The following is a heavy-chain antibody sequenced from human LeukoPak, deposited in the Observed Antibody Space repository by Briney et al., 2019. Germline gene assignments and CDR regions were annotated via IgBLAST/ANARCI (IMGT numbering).Heavy chain of an antibody. CDR3: SRRGVGSDDY. J-gene: IGHJ4*02. V-gene: IGHV5-51*01. CDR1: GYTFSSHW. D-gene: IGHD3-10*01. CDR2: IHPGDSDT. Sequence: GESLKISCKSSGYTFSSHWIGWVRQMPGKGLEWMGIIHPGDSDTRYSPSFQGQVTISADKSTSTVYLQWSSLKASDSAMYYCSRRGVGSDDYWGQGTLLIVSS.